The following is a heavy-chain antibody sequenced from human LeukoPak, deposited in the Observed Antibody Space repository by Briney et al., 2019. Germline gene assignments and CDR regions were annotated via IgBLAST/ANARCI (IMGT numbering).Heavy chain of an antibody. Sequence: SETLSLTCTVSGGSISSGGYSWNWIRQHPGKGLEWIGSIHYIGTTYYNPSLKSRVTISVDTSKNKFSLKLNSVTAADTAVYYCASGHDSTGFYSDYWGQGTLVTVPT. CDR3: ASGHDSTGFYSDY. V-gene: IGHV4-31*03. CDR1: GGSISSGGYS. D-gene: IGHD3-22*01. J-gene: IGHJ4*02. CDR2: IHYIGTT.